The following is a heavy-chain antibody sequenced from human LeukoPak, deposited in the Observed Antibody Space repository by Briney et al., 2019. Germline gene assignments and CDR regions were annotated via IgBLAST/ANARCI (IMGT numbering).Heavy chain of an antibody. J-gene: IGHJ3*01. CDR2: INPSGGST. CDR3: VRVWPPNAVDRGMTYSDFTALDV. CDR1: GYTFTSYY. Sequence: GASVKVSCKASGYTFTSYYMHWVRQAPGQGLEWMGIINPSGGSTSYAQRFQARVTMSIDKSTRTVYMELRRLRLDDTAVYYCVRVWPPNAVDRGMTYSDFTALDVWGQGTTVIVSS. D-gene: IGHD1-20*01. V-gene: IGHV1-46*01.